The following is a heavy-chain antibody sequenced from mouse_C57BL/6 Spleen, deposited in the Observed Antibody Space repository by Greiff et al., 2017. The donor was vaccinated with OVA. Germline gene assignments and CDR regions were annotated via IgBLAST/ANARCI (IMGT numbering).Heavy chain of an antibody. D-gene: IGHD1-1*01. CDR2: IHPNSGST. J-gene: IGHJ3*01. CDR3: ARERDCCYDWFSY. Sequence: QVQLQQPGAELVKPGASVKLSCKASGYTFTSYWMHWVKQRPGQGLEWIGMIHPNSGSTNYNEKFKSKATLTVDKSSSTAYMQLSSLTSEDSAVYYRARERDCCYDWFSYWGPGTLVTVSA. CDR1: GYTFTSYW. V-gene: IGHV1-64*01.